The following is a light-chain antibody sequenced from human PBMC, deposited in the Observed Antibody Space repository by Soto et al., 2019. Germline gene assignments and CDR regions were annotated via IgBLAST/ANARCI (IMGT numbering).Light chain of an antibody. Sequence: DIQMTQSPSSLSASIGDRVTITCRASQTISNYLNWYQQKSGKAPNVLISTASTLQSGVPPKFSGSASGADFTLTISSLQPEDFATYYCQQSYSPPWTFGQGTKVEIK. J-gene: IGKJ1*01. V-gene: IGKV1-39*01. CDR2: TAS. CDR3: QQSYSPPWT. CDR1: QTISNY.